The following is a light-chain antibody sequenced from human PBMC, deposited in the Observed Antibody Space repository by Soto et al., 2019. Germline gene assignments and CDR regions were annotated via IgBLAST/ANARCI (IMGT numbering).Light chain of an antibody. CDR1: SFNIEAGFH. Sequence: QSVLPQPPSVSGASGERVTISCTGSSFNIEAGFHVHWYQQLPGRGPKLLIFDSVNRPSGVPDRFSGSKSGSSASLAITGLLPEDEAVYYCQSYDMTLSTVIFRGGTQLTVL. J-gene: IGLJ2*01. CDR3: QSYDMTLSTVI. CDR2: DSV. V-gene: IGLV1-40*01.